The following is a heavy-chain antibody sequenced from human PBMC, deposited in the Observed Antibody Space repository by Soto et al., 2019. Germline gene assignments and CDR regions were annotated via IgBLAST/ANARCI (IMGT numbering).Heavy chain of an antibody. D-gene: IGHD3-10*01. V-gene: IGHV3-33*01. Sequence: QVQLVESGGGVVQPGRSLRLSCAASGFTFRNYGMHWVRQAPGKGLAWLAVIWYDGSNKYYADSVKGRFTISSDTSKNTREPEMNSLRDEDTAVEYWARDVRARRYDLWGQGTLVIVSS. J-gene: IGHJ5*02. CDR1: GFTFRNYG. CDR3: ARDVRARRYDL. CDR2: IWYDGSNK.